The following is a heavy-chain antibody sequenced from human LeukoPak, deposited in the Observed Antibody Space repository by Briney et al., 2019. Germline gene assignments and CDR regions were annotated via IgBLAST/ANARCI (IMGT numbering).Heavy chain of an antibody. CDR2: IYYSGST. V-gene: IGHV4-59*02. CDR3: ARGGGELYGLFDY. CDR1: GGSVNSYY. J-gene: IGHJ4*02. Sequence: SETLSLTCTVSGGSVNSYYWNWMRQPPGKGLEWIGFIYYSGSTSYNPSLKSRVTISLDTSKNHFSLKLSSVSAADTAVYYCARGGGELYGLFDYWGQGTLVTVSS. D-gene: IGHD3-10*01.